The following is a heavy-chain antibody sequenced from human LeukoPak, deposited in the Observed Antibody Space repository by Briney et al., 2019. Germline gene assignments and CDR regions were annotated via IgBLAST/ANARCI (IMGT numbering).Heavy chain of an antibody. CDR2: ISGSSSTI. J-gene: IGHJ4*02. Sequence: GGSLRLSCAASGFTFSSYSMNWVRQAPGKGLEWVSYISGSSSTIYYADSVKGRFTISRDNAKNSLYVQMNSLRDEDTAVYYCARDGDVWGSYRTYFFDYWGQGTLVTVSS. CDR3: ARDGDVWGSYRTYFFDY. V-gene: IGHV3-48*02. D-gene: IGHD3-16*02. CDR1: GFTFSSYS.